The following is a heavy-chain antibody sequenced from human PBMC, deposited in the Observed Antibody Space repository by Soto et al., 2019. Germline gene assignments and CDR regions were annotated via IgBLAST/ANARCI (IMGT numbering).Heavy chain of an antibody. J-gene: IGHJ4*02. D-gene: IGHD2-15*01. CDR3: AKRRGAGGHFDY. Sequence: DVQLLESGGGLVQPEGSLRLSCAASGFTFSSYAMGWVRQEPGKGLEWVAVVSIGGSTHYADSVRGRFTISRDNSKNTLSLQMNSLTAEDTAVYFCAKRRGAGGHFDYWGQGALVTVSS. CDR1: GFTFSSYA. V-gene: IGHV3-23*01. CDR2: VSIGGST.